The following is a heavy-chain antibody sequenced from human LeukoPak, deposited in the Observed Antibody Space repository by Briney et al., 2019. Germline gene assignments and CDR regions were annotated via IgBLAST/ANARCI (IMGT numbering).Heavy chain of an antibody. J-gene: IGHJ1*01. V-gene: IGHV3-64*01. Sequence: GGSLRLSCAASGFTFSSYAMHWVRQAPGKGPEYVAAISGIGDKTHYGSSVQGRFTVSRDNSKNTLYLQMGSLRTEDMAVYYCARAPPLERIGWYGEDEFRGQGTLVTVSS. CDR1: GFTFSSYA. CDR3: ARAPPLERIGWYGEDEF. D-gene: IGHD6-19*01. CDR2: ISGIGDKT.